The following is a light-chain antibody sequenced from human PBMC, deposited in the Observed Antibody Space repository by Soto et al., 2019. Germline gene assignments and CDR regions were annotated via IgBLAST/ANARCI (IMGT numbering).Light chain of an antibody. J-gene: IGKJ1*01. CDR1: QAVASRD. CDR2: GAS. CDR3: QHFGNSLCT. V-gene: IGKV3-20*01. Sequence: EIVLTQSPGTLSLSPGERATLSCRASQAVASRDLAWYQQKSGQAPRLLIYGASARAIHTPDRFSGSGSGTDFTLTISGLEPEDFAVYDCQHFGNSLCTFGQGTKVEI.